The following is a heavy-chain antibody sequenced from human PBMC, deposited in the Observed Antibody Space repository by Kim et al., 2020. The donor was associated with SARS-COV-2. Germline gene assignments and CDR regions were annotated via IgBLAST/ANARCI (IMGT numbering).Heavy chain of an antibody. CDR2: IIPIFGTA. CDR3: ARIEGWGRYNWFDP. Sequence: SVKVSCKASGGTFSSYAISWVRQAPGQGLEWMGGIIPIFGTANYAQKFQGRVTITADESTSTAYMELSSLRSEDTAVYYCARIEGWGRYNWFDPWGQGTLVTVSS. J-gene: IGHJ5*02. D-gene: IGHD3-16*01. V-gene: IGHV1-69*13. CDR1: GGTFSSYA.